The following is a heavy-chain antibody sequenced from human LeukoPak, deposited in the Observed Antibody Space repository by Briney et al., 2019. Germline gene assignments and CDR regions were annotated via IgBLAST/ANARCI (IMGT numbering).Heavy chain of an antibody. CDR1: GFTFSSYE. J-gene: IGHJ4*02. Sequence: SGGSLRLSCAASGFTFSSYEMNWVRQSPGKGLEWVWYISRSGSTIYYADSVKGRFTISRDNAKNSLYLQMNSLRAEDTAVYYCARVSRTGDFDYWGQGTLVTVSS. D-gene: IGHD5/OR15-5a*01. V-gene: IGHV3-48*03. CDR2: ISRSGSTI. CDR3: ARVSRTGDFDY.